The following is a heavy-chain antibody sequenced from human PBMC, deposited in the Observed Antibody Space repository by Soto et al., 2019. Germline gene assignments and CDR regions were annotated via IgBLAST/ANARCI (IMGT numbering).Heavy chain of an antibody. CDR1: GFRFSDHY. CDR3: ASDPYYYASGF. D-gene: IGHD3-10*01. V-gene: IGHV3-11*01. J-gene: IGHJ4*02. CDR2: ISGGGTTI. Sequence: QVQLVESGGGLVEPGGSLRLSRAASGFRFSDHYMTWIRQAPGKGLEWVSKISGGGTTIYYADSVKGRFTVSRDNAKNSLYLQMNSLRAEDTAVYYCASDPYYYASGFWGQGALVTVAS.